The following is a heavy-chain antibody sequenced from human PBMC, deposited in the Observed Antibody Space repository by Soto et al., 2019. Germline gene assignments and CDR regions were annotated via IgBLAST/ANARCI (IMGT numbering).Heavy chain of an antibody. CDR1: GGTFSNFA. CDR2: IIPLCNVA. J-gene: IGHJ3*02. V-gene: IGHV1-69*01. D-gene: IGHD4-4*01. CDR3: AASGRDVLGYDYKATEGLDI. Sequence: QVQLVQSGPEVKKPGSSVKVSCEASGGTFSNFAVNWVRQAPGQGLEWVGGIIPLCNVAKYAQKFEGRVTIGADDHTSTASMDLSSLRSDDTAVYYWAASGRDVLGYDYKATEGLDIGGQGTMVTVSS.